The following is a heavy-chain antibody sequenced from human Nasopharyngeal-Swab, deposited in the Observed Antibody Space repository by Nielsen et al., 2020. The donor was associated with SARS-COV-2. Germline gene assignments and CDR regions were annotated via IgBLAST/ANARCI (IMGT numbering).Heavy chain of an antibody. Sequence: WIRQPPGKGLEWIGSIYYSGSTYYNPSLKSRVTISVDTSKNQFSLKLSSVTAADTAVYYCVAVTPAPGYDFWSGYYGSNWFDPWGQGTLVTVSS. CDR3: VAVTPAPGYDFWSGYYGSNWFDP. CDR2: IYYSGST. J-gene: IGHJ5*02. D-gene: IGHD3-3*01. V-gene: IGHV4-39*01.